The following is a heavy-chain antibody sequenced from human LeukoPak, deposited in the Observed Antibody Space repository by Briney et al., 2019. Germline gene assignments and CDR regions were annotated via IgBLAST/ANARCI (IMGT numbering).Heavy chain of an antibody. V-gene: IGHV3-21*04. CDR3: AKAPGYGAAAGWDWFDP. J-gene: IGHJ5*02. CDR2: ISSSSSYI. Sequence: GGSLRLSCAASGFTFSSYSMNWVRRAPGKGLEWVSSISSSSSYIYYADSVKGRFTISRDNSKNTLYLQMNSLRAEDTAVYYCAKAPGYGAAAGWDWFDPWGQGTLVTVSS. CDR1: GFTFSSYS. D-gene: IGHD6-13*01.